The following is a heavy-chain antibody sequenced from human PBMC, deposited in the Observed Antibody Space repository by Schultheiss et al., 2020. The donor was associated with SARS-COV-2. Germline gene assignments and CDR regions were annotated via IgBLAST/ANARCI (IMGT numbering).Heavy chain of an antibody. CDR3: ARARLIYFDY. Sequence: SETLSLTCTVSGHSISSGEYYWSWIRQPPGKGLEWIGSIYYSGSTYYNPSLKSRVTISVDRSKNQFSLKVSSVTAADTAVYYCARARLIYFDYWGQGTLVTVSS. CDR2: IYYSGST. J-gene: IGHJ4*02. CDR1: GHSISSGEYY. V-gene: IGHV4-39*07. D-gene: IGHD3-16*01.